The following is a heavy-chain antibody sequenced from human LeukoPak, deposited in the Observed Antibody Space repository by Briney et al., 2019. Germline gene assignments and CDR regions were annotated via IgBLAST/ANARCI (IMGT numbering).Heavy chain of an antibody. CDR3: ARGGYDYVWGSYLPPLY. J-gene: IGHJ4*02. CDR1: GGSISSYY. V-gene: IGHV4-59*01. D-gene: IGHD3-16*02. CDR2: IYYSGST. Sequence: PETLSLTCTVSGGSISSYYWSWIRQPPGKGLEWIGYIYYSGSTNYNPSLKSRVTISVDTSKNQFSLKLSSVTAADTAVYYCARGGYDYVWGSYLPPLYWGQGTPVTVSA.